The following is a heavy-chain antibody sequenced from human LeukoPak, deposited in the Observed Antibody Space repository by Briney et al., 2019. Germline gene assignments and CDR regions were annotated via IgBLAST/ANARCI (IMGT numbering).Heavy chain of an antibody. Sequence: ASMKVSCKASGYTFTSYGISWVRQAPGQGLEWMGWISTYNDNTNYAQKLQGRVTMTTDTSTSTAYMELRSLGSDDTAVYYCARCSGRYYRTGDAFDIWGQGTMVTVSS. CDR1: GYTFTSYG. D-gene: IGHD3-10*01. J-gene: IGHJ3*02. V-gene: IGHV1-18*01. CDR2: ISTYNDNT. CDR3: ARCSGRYYRTGDAFDI.